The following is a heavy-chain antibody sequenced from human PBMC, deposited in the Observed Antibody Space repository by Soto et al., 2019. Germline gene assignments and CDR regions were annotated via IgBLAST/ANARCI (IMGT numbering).Heavy chain of an antibody. V-gene: IGHV3-30-3*01. CDR1: GFTFSSYA. D-gene: IGHD3-10*01. J-gene: IGHJ5*02. Sequence: PGGSLRLSCAASGFTFSSYAMHWVRQAPGKGLEWVAVISYDGSNKYYADSVKGRFTISRDNSKNTLYLQMNSLRAEDTAVYYCARDYYGSGTKNWFDPWGQGTLVTVSS. CDR2: ISYDGSNK. CDR3: ARDYYGSGTKNWFDP.